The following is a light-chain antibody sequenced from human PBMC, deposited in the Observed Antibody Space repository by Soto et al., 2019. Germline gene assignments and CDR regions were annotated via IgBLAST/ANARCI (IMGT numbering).Light chain of an antibody. V-gene: IGKV1-5*03. CDR2: KAS. Sequence: DIQMTQSPSTLSASVGDRITITCRASQSFSMWLAWYQQKPGKSPKLLIYKASTLESGVPSRFSGSGSGTEFTLTISSLQPDDFATYYCQQYNTCPFTFGQGTKLDVK. CDR1: QSFSMW. J-gene: IGKJ2*01. CDR3: QQYNTCPFT.